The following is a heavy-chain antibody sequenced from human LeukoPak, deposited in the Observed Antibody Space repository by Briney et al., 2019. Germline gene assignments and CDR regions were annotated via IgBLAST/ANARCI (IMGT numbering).Heavy chain of an antibody. J-gene: IGHJ5*02. CDR1: RGSISSSSYY. V-gene: IGHV4-39*01. D-gene: IGHD1-1*01. CDR2: IYYSGST. Sequence: SETLSLTCTVSRGSISSSSYYWGWIRQPPGKGLEWIGSIYYSGSTYYNPSLKSRVTISVDTSKNQFSLKLSSVTAADTAVYYCARRGLENWFDPWGQGTLVTVSS. CDR3: ARRGLENWFDP.